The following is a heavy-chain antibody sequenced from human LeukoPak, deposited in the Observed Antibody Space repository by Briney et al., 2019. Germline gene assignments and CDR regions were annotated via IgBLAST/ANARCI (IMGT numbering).Heavy chain of an antibody. CDR3: ARGLWFGELLYPGY. CDR1: GYIFTNYG. CDR2: INPNSGGT. V-gene: IGHV1-2*02. J-gene: IGHJ4*02. D-gene: IGHD3-10*01. Sequence: ASVKVSCKTSGYIFTNYGITWVRQAPGQGLEWMGWINPNSGGTNYAQKFQGRVTMTRDTSISTAYMELSRLRSDDTAVYYCARGLWFGELLYPGYWGQGTLVTVSS.